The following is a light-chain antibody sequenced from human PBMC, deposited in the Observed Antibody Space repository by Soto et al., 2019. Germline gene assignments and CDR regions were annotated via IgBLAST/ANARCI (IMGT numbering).Light chain of an antibody. CDR2: DVS. CDR1: SSDIGSYNY. CDR3: FSYTTSNTYV. Sequence: QSALTQPASVSGSPGQSITISCTGTSSDIGSYNYVSWYQQHPGKVPQLMIYDVSNRPSGVSNRFSGSKSGNTASLTISGLQAEDEADYYCFSYTTSNTYVFGTGTQLTVL. J-gene: IGLJ1*01. V-gene: IGLV2-14*03.